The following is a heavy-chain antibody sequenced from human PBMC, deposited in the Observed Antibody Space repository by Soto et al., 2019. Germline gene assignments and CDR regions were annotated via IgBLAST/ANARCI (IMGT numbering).Heavy chain of an antibody. V-gene: IGHV3-23*01. Sequence: GGPLRLSCAASGFTFSSYAMSWVRQAPGKGLEWVSAISGSGGSTYYADSVKGRFTISRDNSKNTLYLQMNSLRAEDTAVYYCAKSWDEVTTAADYWGQGTLVTVSS. CDR3: AKSWDEVTTAADY. CDR2: ISGSGGST. J-gene: IGHJ4*02. CDR1: GFTFSSYA. D-gene: IGHD4-17*01.